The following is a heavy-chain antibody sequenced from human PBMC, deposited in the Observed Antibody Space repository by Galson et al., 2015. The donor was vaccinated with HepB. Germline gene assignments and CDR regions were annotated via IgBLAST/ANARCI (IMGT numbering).Heavy chain of an antibody. CDR3: ATGMASQFDY. D-gene: IGHD1-14*01. CDR2: INPNSGGT. J-gene: IGHJ4*02. Sequence: SVKVSCKASGYTFTGHYMHWVRQAPAQGLEWMGWINPNSGGTNYAQKFQGRVTMTRDTSISTAYMEVSGLRSDDTAVYYCATGMASQFDYWGQGTLVTVSS. CDR1: GYTFTGHY. V-gene: IGHV1-2*02.